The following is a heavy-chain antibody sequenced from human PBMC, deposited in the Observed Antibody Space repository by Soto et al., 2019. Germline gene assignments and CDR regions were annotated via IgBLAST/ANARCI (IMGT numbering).Heavy chain of an antibody. J-gene: IGHJ4*02. CDR2: IIPIFGTA. V-gene: IGHV1-69*13. CDR3: ARPEMATMTTMGRDIGTQLDY. D-gene: IGHD5-12*01. CDR1: GGTFSSYA. Sequence: SVKVSCKASGGTFSSYAISWVRQAPGQGLEWMGGIIPIFGTANYAQKFQGRVTITADESTSTAYMELSSLRSEDTAVYYCARPEMATMTTMGRDIGTQLDYWGQGTLVTVSS.